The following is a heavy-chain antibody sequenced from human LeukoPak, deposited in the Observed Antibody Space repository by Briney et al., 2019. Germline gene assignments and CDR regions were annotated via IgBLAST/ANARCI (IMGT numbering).Heavy chain of an antibody. D-gene: IGHD3-3*01. V-gene: IGHV1-18*01. CDR3: ARSLYYDFWSGYSEYYYYMDV. J-gene: IGHJ6*03. CDR2: ISAYNGNT. CDR1: GYTFTSYG. Sequence: GASVKVSCKASGYTFTSYGISWVRQAPGQELEWMGWISAYNGNTNYAQKLQGRVTMTTDTSTSTAYMELRSLRSDDTAVYYCARSLYYDFWSGYSEYYYYMDVWGKGTTVTVSS.